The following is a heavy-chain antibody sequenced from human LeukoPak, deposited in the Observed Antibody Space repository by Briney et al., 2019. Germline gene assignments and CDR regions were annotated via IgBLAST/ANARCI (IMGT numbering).Heavy chain of an antibody. V-gene: IGHV4-38-2*02. CDR2: IYHSGYT. D-gene: IGHD3-16*01. J-gene: IGHJ4*02. CDR3: ARDMNPTHYFDY. Sequence: KSSETLSLTCNVSGYSISNGYYWAWIRQAPGKGLEWIGSIYHSGYTHYNPSLKGRVTISVDTSKNDFSLKLSSVAAADTAIYYCARDMNPTHYFDYWGQGTLATVSS. CDR1: GYSISNGYY.